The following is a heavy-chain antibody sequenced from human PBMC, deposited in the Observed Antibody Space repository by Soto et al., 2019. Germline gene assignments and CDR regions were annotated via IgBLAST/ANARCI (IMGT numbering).Heavy chain of an antibody. CDR1: GFTFSSYA. CDR2: ISGSGGST. J-gene: IGHJ4*02. V-gene: IGHV3-23*01. CDR3: AKDQNLEMATIFY. D-gene: IGHD5-12*01. Sequence: PGXSLILSCAASGFTFSSYAMSCVRQAPWKGLEWVSAISGSGGSTYYADSVKGRFTISRDNSKNTLYLQMNSLRAEDTAVYYCAKDQNLEMATIFYWGQGTLVTVSS.